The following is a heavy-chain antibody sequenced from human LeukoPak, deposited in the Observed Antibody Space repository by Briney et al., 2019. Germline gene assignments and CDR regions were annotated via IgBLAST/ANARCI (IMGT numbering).Heavy chain of an antibody. CDR2: IYNSGST. CDR1: GGSISSYY. D-gene: IGHD5-12*01. CDR3: ARHSRSGSGGYENAFDI. V-gene: IGHV4-59*08. Sequence: SETLSLTCTVSGGSISSYYWSWIRQPPGKGLEWIGYIYNSGSTNYNPSLKSRVTISVDTSKNQFSLKLSSVTAADTAIYFCARHSRSGSGGYENAFDIWGQGTMVTVSS. J-gene: IGHJ3*02.